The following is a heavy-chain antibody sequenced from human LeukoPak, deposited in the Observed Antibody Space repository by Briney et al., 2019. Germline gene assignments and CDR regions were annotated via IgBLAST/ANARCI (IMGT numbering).Heavy chain of an antibody. CDR1: GGSISSSSYY. J-gene: IGHJ4*02. Sequence: PSETLSLTCTVSGGSISSSSYYWGWIRQPPGKGLEWIGSIYYSGSTYYNPSLKSRVTISVDTSKNQFSLKLSSVTAADTAVYYCARQATVGRTGGLFAYWGQGTLVTVSS. D-gene: IGHD2-8*02. CDR2: IYYSGST. CDR3: ARQATVGRTGGLFAY. V-gene: IGHV4-39*01.